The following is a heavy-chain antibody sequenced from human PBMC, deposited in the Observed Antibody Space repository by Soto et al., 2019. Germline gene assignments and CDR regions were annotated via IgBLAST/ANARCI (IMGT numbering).Heavy chain of an antibody. Sequence: VGSLRLSCAASGFTFSSYGMHWVRQAPGKGLEWVAVISYDGSNKYYADSVKGRFTISRDNSKNTLYLQMNSLRAEDTAVYYCATPAYYDFWSGPTPRSMDVWGQGTTVTVSS. D-gene: IGHD3-3*01. J-gene: IGHJ6*02. V-gene: IGHV3-30*03. CDR1: GFTFSSYG. CDR2: ISYDGSNK. CDR3: ATPAYYDFWSGPTPRSMDV.